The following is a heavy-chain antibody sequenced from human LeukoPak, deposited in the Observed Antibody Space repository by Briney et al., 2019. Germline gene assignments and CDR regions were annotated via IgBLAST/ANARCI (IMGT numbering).Heavy chain of an antibody. CDR1: GNSISSYY. V-gene: IGHV4-59*01. CDR2: IYYSGST. J-gene: IGHJ4*02. Sequence: PSETPSLTCTVSGNSISSYYWSWIRQPPGKGLEWIGYIYYSGSTNNNPSLKSRVTISVDTSKNQFSLKLSSVTAADTAVYHCARGTIVGPVPFEYWGQGTLVTASS. CDR3: ARGTIVGPVPFEY. D-gene: IGHD1-26*01.